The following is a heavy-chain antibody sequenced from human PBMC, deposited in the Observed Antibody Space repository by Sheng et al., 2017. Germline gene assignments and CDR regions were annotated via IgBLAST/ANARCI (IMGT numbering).Heavy chain of an antibody. V-gene: IGHV3-11*04. CDR1: GFIFSDYY. CDR3: ARESQSIFDY. J-gene: IGHJ4*01. CDR2: ISSRGRTT. Sequence: QVQLVESGGGLVKPGGSVRLSCAASGFIFSDYYMIWIRQAPGKGLEYVSYISSRGRTTYHTDSVKGRFTISRDNAKNSLYLQMNSLRAEDTAVYYCARESQSIFDYWGRGTLVTVSS.